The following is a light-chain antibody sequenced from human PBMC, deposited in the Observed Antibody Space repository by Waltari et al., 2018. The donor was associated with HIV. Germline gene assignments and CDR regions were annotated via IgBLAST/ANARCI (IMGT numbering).Light chain of an antibody. CDR2: DDS. Sequence: SYVLSQAPSVSVAPGQTASITCGGNNIGSKSVHWYQQKPDQAPLLVVYDDSDRPSGIPERFSGSNSGNTATLTISRVEAGDEADYYCQVWSNSGDHSGGVFGGGTKLTVL. CDR1: NIGSKS. J-gene: IGLJ2*01. V-gene: IGLV3-21*02. CDR3: QVWSNSGDHSGGV.